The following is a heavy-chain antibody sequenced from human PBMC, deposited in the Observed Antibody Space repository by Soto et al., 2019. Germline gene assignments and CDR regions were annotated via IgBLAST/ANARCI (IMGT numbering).Heavy chain of an antibody. Sequence: GGSLRLSCAASGFTFSSYSMNWVRQAPGKGLEWVSSISSSSSYIYYADSVKGRFTISRDNAKNSLYLQMNSLRAEDTAVYYCARGPDTAIGYYYYGMDVWGQGTTVTVSS. CDR2: ISSSSSYI. CDR3: ARGPDTAIGYYYYGMDV. V-gene: IGHV3-21*01. CDR1: GFTFSSYS. J-gene: IGHJ6*02. D-gene: IGHD5-18*01.